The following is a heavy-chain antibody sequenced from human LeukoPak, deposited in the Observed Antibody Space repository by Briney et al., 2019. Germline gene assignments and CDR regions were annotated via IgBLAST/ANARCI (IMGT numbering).Heavy chain of an antibody. J-gene: IGHJ6*03. CDR3: ATGAYSNYEYYYYMDV. CDR2: FGPEDGET. V-gene: IGHV1-24*01. D-gene: IGHD4-11*01. CDR1: GYTLTELS. Sequence: GASVKVSCKVSGYTLTELSMHWVRQAPGKGLEWMGGFGPEDGETIYAQKFQGRVTMTEDTSTDTAYMELSSLRSEDTAVYYCATGAYSNYEYYYYMDVWGKGTTVTVSS.